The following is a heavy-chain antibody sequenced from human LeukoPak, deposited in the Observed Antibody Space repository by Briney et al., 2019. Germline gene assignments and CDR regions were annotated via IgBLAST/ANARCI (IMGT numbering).Heavy chain of an antibody. D-gene: IGHD3-16*01. J-gene: IGHJ4*02. V-gene: IGHV3-7*01. CDR3: ARDRWGSRVMGVDFDC. Sequence: GGSLRLSCAASGFTFSSYWMSWVRQAPGKGLEWVANIKQDGSEKYYVDSVKGRFTISRDNAKNSLYLQMNSLRAEDTAVYYCARDRWGSRVMGVDFDCWGQGTLATVSS. CDR2: IKQDGSEK. CDR1: GFTFSSYW.